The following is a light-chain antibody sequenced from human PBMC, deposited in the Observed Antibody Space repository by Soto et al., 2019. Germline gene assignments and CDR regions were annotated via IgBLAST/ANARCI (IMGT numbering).Light chain of an antibody. CDR2: DAS. V-gene: IGKV1-33*01. CDR3: QQYDNLPIT. Sequence: DIQMTQSPSSLSASVGDRVTITCQASQDISNYLSWYQQKPGKAPKLLIYDASNLETGVPSRFSGSGSRTDFTFTISSLQPEDIATYYCQQYDNLPITFGQGTRLEIK. CDR1: QDISNY. J-gene: IGKJ5*01.